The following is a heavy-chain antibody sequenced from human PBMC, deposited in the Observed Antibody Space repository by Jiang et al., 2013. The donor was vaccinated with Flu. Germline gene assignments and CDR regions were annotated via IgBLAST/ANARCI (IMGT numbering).Heavy chain of an antibody. CDR3: ARAPXGEDIPGGWVWRAFDY. J-gene: IGHJ4*02. V-gene: IGHV6-1*01. CDR1: GDSVSSDSAA. D-gene: IGHD6-19*01. CDR2: TYYRSAWYN. Sequence: SQTLSLTCAISGDSVSSDSAAWDWIRQSPSRGLEWLGRTYYRSAWYNDYAVSVKSRITINPDTTKNQVSLHLNSVTPEDTAVYYCARAPXGEDIPGGWVWRAFDYWGQGTLVTVSS.